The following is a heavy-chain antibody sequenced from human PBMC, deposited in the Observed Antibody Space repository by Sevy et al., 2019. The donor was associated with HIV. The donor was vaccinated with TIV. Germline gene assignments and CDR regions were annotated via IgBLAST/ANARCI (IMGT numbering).Heavy chain of an antibody. D-gene: IGHD3-3*01. Sequence: GGSLRLSCAASGFTFSSYEMNWVRQAPGKGLEWVSYISSSGSTIYYADSVKGRFTISRDNAKNSLYLQMNSLRAEDTAVYYCARQSFYDFWSGYPYYFDYWGQGPLVTVSS. CDR3: ARQSFYDFWSGYPYYFDY. J-gene: IGHJ4*02. V-gene: IGHV3-48*03. CDR1: GFTFSSYE. CDR2: ISSSGSTI.